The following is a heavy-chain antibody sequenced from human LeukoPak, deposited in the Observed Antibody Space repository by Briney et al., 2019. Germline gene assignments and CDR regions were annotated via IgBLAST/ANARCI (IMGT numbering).Heavy chain of an antibody. CDR1: GDSINNDGYH. Sequence: SETLSLTCTVSGDSINNDGYHWTWIRQHPGKGLEWIGYIHNSGGTAYNPPLRSRVSISLDTSPNQFSLTLHSVTAADTAVYYCARDFTKTASPDAFDFWGQGTLVAVSS. D-gene: IGHD1-1*01. CDR3: ARDFTKTASPDAFDF. J-gene: IGHJ3*01. V-gene: IGHV4-31*03. CDR2: IHNSGGT.